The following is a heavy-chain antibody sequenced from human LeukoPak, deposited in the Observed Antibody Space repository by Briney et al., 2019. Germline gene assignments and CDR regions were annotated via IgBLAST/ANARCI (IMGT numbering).Heavy chain of an antibody. CDR2: ISAYNGNT. V-gene: IGHV1-18*01. Sequence: GASVKVSCKASGYTFTSYGISWVRQAPGQGLEWMGWISAYNGNTNYAQKLQGRVTMTTDTSTSTAYMELRSLRSDDTAVYYRARDGSEYYYDSSGYYPDFDYWGQGTLVTVSS. J-gene: IGHJ4*02. CDR3: ARDGSEYYYDSSGYYPDFDY. D-gene: IGHD3-22*01. CDR1: GYTFTSYG.